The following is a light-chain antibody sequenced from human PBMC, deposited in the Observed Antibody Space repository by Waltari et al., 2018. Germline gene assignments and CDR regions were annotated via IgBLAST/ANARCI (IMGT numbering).Light chain of an antibody. J-gene: IGLJ2*01. Sequence: QSALPQPPSASGSPGQSVTISCTGTSSDVGGYNYVSWYQQHPGQAPKFLIYEVSKRPSGVPDRFSGSKSGNTASLTVSGLQAEDEADYYCSSYAGNNVVFGGGTKLTVL. CDR1: SSDVGGYNY. CDR2: EVS. CDR3: SSYAGNNVV. V-gene: IGLV2-8*01.